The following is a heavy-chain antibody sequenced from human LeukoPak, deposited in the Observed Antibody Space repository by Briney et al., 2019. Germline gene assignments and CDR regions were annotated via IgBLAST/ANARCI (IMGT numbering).Heavy chain of an antibody. D-gene: IGHD6-19*01. CDR1: GDSISGYH. J-gene: IGHJ3*02. V-gene: IGHV4-34*01. CDR3: ARDLRSSGWYLGAFDI. CDR2: INHSGST. Sequence: SETLSLTCGVYGDSISGYHWSWIRQPPGKGLEWIGEINHSGSTNYNPSLKSRVTISVDTSKNQFSLKLSSVTAADTAVYYCARDLRSSGWYLGAFDIWGQGTMVTVSS.